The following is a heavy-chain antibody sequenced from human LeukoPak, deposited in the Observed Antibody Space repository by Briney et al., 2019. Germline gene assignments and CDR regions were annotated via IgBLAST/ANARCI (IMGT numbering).Heavy chain of an antibody. CDR1: GFTFSSYW. CDR3: ASLTVVTPGGPYVDY. D-gene: IGHD4-23*01. Sequence: GGSLRLSCAASGFTFSSYWMHWVRQAPGKGLVWVSRINSDGSSTSYADSVKGRFTISRDNAKNTLYLQMNSLRAEDTAVYYCASLTVVTPGGPYVDYWGQGTLVTVSS. CDR2: INSDGSST. V-gene: IGHV3-74*01. J-gene: IGHJ4*02.